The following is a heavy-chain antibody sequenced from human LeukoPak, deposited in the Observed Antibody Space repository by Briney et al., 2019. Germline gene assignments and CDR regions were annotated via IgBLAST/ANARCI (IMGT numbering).Heavy chain of an antibody. CDR3: ASWVPFGRHTKYYFDY. D-gene: IGHD3-10*01. V-gene: IGHV4-39*01. Sequence: SETLSLTCTVSGGSISSSSYYWGWIRQPPGKGLEWIGSIYYSGSTYYNPSLRSRVTISVDTSKNQFSLKLSSVTAADTAVYYCASWVPFGRHTKYYFDYWGQGTLVTVSS. CDR2: IYYSGST. J-gene: IGHJ4*02. CDR1: GGSISSSSYY.